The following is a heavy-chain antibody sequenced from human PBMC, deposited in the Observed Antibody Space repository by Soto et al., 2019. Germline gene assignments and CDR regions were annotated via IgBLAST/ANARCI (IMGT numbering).Heavy chain of an antibody. J-gene: IGHJ4*02. Sequence: PSETLSLTCAVYGGSFSGYYWSWIRQPPGKGLEWIGEINHSGSTNYNPSLKSRVTISVDTSKNQFSLKLSSVTAADTAVYYCARERSGLATTFAYWGQGTLVTVSS. CDR2: INHSGST. CDR3: ARERSGLATTFAY. V-gene: IGHV4-34*01. CDR1: GGSFSGYY. D-gene: IGHD5-12*01.